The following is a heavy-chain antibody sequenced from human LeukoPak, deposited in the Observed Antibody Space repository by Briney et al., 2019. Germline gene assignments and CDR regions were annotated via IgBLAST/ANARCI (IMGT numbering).Heavy chain of an antibody. CDR1: GYTFTDYH. V-gene: IGHV1-2*02. D-gene: IGHD3-16*01. J-gene: IGHJ4*02. CDR3: ARVGLMITFGGVTFEF. Sequence: ASVKVSCKASGYTFTDYHMHWVRQAPGQGLEWMGWINPNGGATNYAQKFQGRVTMTRDTSISTAYLELSRLRSDDTAVYYCARVGLMITFGGVTFEFWGQGTLVTVSS. CDR2: INPNGGAT.